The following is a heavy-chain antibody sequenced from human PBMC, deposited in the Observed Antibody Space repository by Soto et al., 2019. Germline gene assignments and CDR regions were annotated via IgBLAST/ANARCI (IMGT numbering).Heavy chain of an antibody. Sequence: SETLSLTCAVSGGSISSSNLWSWVRQPPGKGLEWIGEIYHSGSTNYNPSLKSRVTISVDKSKNQFSLKLSSVTAADTAVYYCAGLEYSSSSGTKFDYWGQGTLVTVSS. CDR3: AGLEYSSSSGTKFDY. V-gene: IGHV4-4*02. D-gene: IGHD6-6*01. J-gene: IGHJ4*02. CDR1: GGSISSSNL. CDR2: IYHSGST.